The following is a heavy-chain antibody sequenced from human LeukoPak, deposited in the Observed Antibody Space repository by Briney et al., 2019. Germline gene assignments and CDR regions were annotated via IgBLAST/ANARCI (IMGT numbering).Heavy chain of an antibody. CDR3: ARGVRSSPSWFDP. CDR1: GFTFGSYS. CDR2: ISSSSSYI. J-gene: IGHJ5*02. Sequence: PGGSLRLSCAASGFTFGSYSMNWVRQAPGKGLEWVSSISSSSSYIYYADSVKGRFTISRDNAKNSLYLQMNSLRAEDTAVYYCARGVRSSPSWFDPWGQGTLVTVSS. V-gene: IGHV3-21*01. D-gene: IGHD6-6*01.